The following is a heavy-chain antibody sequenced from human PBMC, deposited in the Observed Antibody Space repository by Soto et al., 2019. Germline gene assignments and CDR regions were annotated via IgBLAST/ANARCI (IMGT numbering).Heavy chain of an antibody. CDR1: GYTFTGYY. CDR3: ARDFRMIMFGGVIVSGSGMDV. D-gene: IGHD3-16*02. J-gene: IGHJ6*02. Sequence: ASGKVSCKASGYTFTGYYMHWVRQAPGQGLEWMGWINAANGDTKYSQKFQGRVTFTRDTSASTAYMELSSLRSEDMAVYYCARDFRMIMFGGVIVSGSGMDVWGQGTTVTVS. V-gene: IGHV1-3*01. CDR2: INAANGDT.